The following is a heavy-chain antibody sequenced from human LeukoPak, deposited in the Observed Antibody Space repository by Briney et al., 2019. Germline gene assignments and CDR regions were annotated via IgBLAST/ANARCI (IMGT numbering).Heavy chain of an antibody. CDR2: IYYSGDT. CDR3: ARLLAGCPGGRCRAHFDY. CDR1: GDSISSNY. V-gene: IGHV4-59*01. J-gene: IGHJ4*02. Sequence: PSETLSLTCSVSGDSISSNYWSWVRQPPGKGLEWIGYIYYSGDTNYNPSLKSRVTMSVDTSKNQFSLNLKSVTAADTAVYHCARLLAGCPGGRCRAHFDYWGQGTLVTVSP. D-gene: IGHD2-15*01.